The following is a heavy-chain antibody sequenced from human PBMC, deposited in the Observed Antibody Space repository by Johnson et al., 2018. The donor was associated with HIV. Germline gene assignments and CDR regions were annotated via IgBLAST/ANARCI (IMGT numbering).Heavy chain of an antibody. CDR3: AKEEGIAAAGGAFDI. D-gene: IGHD6-13*01. Sequence: MQLVESGGGVVQPGGSLRLSCAASGFTFSSYGMHWVRQAPGKGLEWVAFIRYDGSNKYYADSVKGRFTISRDNSKNTLYLQMNSLRAEDTAVYYCAKEEGIAAAGGAFDIWGQGTMVTVSS. CDR2: IRYDGSNK. CDR1: GFTFSSYG. J-gene: IGHJ3*02. V-gene: IGHV3-30*02.